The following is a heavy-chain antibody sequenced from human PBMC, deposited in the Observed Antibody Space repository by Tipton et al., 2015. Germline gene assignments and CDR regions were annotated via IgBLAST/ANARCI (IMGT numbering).Heavy chain of an antibody. Sequence: SLRLSCAASGFTFSTYAMNWVRQAPGKGLEWVSSISSSSKYIYYADSMKGRFTISRDNAKNSLFLQMNSLRAEDTAVYYCARDLEHGMDVWGQGTTVTVSS. V-gene: IGHV3-21*01. CDR3: ARDLEHGMDV. D-gene: IGHD5-24*01. J-gene: IGHJ6*02. CDR1: GFTFSTYA. CDR2: ISSSSKYI.